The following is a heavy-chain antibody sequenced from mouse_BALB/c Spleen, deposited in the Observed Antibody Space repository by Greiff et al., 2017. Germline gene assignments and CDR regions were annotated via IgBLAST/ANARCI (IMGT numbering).Heavy chain of an antibody. Sequence: EVQLVESGGGLVQPGGSLRLSCATSGFTFTDYYMSWVRQPPGKALEWLGFIRNKANGYTTEYSASVKGRFTISRDNSQSILYLQMNTLRAEDSATYYCARNYYGSSDYAMDYWGQGTSVTVSS. V-gene: IGHV7-3*02. J-gene: IGHJ4*01. CDR1: GFTFTDYY. CDR3: ARNYYGSSDYAMDY. CDR2: IRNKANGYTT. D-gene: IGHD1-1*01.